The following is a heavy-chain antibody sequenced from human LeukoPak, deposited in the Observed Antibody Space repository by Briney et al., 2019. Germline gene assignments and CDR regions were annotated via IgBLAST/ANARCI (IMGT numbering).Heavy chain of an antibody. CDR3: ARQYGGNPPA. V-gene: IGHV3-23*01. Sequence: GGSLRLSCAASGFIFSSYAMSWVRQAPGKGLERVSAISDTGGSTFHADSVKGRFTISRDNAKNSLYLQMNSLRAEDTAVYYCARQYGGNPPAWGQGTLVTVSS. D-gene: IGHD4-23*01. CDR2: ISDTGGST. J-gene: IGHJ5*02. CDR1: GFIFSSYA.